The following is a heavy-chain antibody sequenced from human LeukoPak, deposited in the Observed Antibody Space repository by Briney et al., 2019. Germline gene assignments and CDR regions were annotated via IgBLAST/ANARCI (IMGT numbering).Heavy chain of an antibody. V-gene: IGHV4-38-2*01. D-gene: IGHD1-26*01. CDR3: ARGRSGFSSGSYYEYYYYMDV. CDR1: GYSISSGYY. J-gene: IGHJ6*03. CDR2: IYTSGST. Sequence: PSETLSLTCAVSGYSISSGYYWGWIRQPPGKGLEWIGRIYTSGSTNYNPSLKSRVTISVDTSRDQFSLTLRSVIAADTAVYYCARGRSGFSSGSYYEYYYYMDVWGKGTTVTVSS.